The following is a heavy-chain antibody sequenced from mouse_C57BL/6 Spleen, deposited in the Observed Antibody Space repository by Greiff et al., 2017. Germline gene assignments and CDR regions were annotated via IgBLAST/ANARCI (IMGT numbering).Heavy chain of an antibody. Sequence: QVHVKQPGAELVMPGASVKLSCKASGYTFTSYWMHWVKQRPGQGLEWIGEIDPSDSYTNYNQKFKGKSTLTVDKSSSTAYMQLSSLTSEDSAVYYCARLYYGSSPFDYWGQGTTLTVSS. CDR2: IDPSDSYT. CDR1: GYTFTSYW. D-gene: IGHD1-1*01. CDR3: ARLYYGSSPFDY. J-gene: IGHJ2*01. V-gene: IGHV1-69*01.